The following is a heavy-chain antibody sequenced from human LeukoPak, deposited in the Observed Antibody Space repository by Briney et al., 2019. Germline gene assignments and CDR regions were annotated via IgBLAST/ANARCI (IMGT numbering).Heavy chain of an antibody. J-gene: IGHJ5*02. V-gene: IGHV4-34*01. CDR3: ARALGSNCSSTSCFNPNALNNWFDP. Sequence: SETLSLTCAVYGGSFSGYYWSWIRQPPGKGLEWVGEIHHSGSTNYNPSLKSRVTISVDTSKNQFSLKLSSVTAADTAVYYCARALGSNCSSTSCFNPNALNNWFDPWGQGTLVTVSS. D-gene: IGHD2-2*01. CDR2: IHHSGST. CDR1: GGSFSGYY.